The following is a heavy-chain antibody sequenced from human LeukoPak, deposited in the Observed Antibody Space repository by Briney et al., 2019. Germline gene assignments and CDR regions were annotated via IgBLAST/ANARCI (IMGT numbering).Heavy chain of an antibody. D-gene: IGHD3-10*01. CDR2: IYHSGST. CDR3: ARTDTTMVRGVIITRWFDP. J-gene: IGHJ5*02. Sequence: PSETLSLTCTVSGYSISSGYYWGWIRQPPGKGLEWIGEIYHSGSTNYNPSLKSRVTISVDKSKNQFSLKLSSVTAADTAVYYCARTDTTMVRGVIITRWFDPWGQGTLVTVSS. CDR1: GYSISSGYY. V-gene: IGHV4-38-2*02.